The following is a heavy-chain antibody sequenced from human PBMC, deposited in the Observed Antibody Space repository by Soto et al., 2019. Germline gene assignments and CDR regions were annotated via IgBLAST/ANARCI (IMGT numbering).Heavy chain of an antibody. Sequence: QVQLVQSGAELKKPGSSVKVSCKASGDTFSGYPINWVRQAPGEGLEWMGRIIPVFGTTNDAQRFEGRVTSTAVDSTNTASMKLSGQLSEDTAVNDGARDGGFGELKYWGPGTLVTVSS. CDR3: ARDGGFGELKY. CDR1: GDTFSGYP. D-gene: IGHD3-10*01. CDR2: IIPVFGTT. J-gene: IGHJ4*02. V-gene: IGHV1-69*18.